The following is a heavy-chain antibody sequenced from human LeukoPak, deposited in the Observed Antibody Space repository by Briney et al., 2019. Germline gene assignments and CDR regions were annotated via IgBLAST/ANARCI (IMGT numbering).Heavy chain of an antibody. D-gene: IGHD2/OR15-2a*01. CDR1: GGSFSGYY. V-gene: IGHV4-34*09. CDR2: INHSGST. Sequence: PSETLSLTCAVYGGSFSGYYWSWIRQPPGKGLEWIGEINHSGSTNYNPSLKSRVTISVDTSKNQFSLKLSSVTAADTAVYYCARGPYYVSLFDPWGQGTLVTVSS. CDR3: ARGPYYVSLFDP. J-gene: IGHJ5*02.